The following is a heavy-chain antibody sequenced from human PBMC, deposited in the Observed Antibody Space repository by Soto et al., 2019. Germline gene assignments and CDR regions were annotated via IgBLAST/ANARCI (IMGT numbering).Heavy chain of an antibody. CDR1: GFSLSTSGVG. CDR2: IYWDDDK. Sequence: SGPTLEPTQTLTLTCTFSGFSLSTSGVGVGWIRQPPGKALEWLALIYWDDDKRYSPSLKSRLTITKDTSKNQVVLTMTNMDPVDTATYYCAHITGVDRPAYYFDYWGQGTLVTVSS. J-gene: IGHJ4*02. D-gene: IGHD2-15*01. CDR3: AHITGVDRPAYYFDY. V-gene: IGHV2-5*02.